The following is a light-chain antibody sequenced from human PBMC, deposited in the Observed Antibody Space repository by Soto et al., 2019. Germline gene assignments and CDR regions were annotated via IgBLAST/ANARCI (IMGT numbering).Light chain of an antibody. Sequence: ENVLTQSPGTLSLSPGERDTLSCRASQSVSTSYLTWYQQKPGQAPRLLIYGASSRATDIPDRFSGSGSGTDFTLTINRLEPEDFSVYYCQQYDSSPVTFGQGTKLEIK. V-gene: IGKV3-20*01. J-gene: IGKJ2*01. CDR1: QSVSTSY. CDR2: GAS. CDR3: QQYDSSPVT.